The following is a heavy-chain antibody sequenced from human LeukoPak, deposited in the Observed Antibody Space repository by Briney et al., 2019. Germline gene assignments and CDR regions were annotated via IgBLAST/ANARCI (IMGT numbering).Heavy chain of an antibody. V-gene: IGHV4-59*01. CDR2: IYYSGST. CDR3: ARDLGLRYCSGGSYQTSDAFDI. CDR1: GGSISSYY. D-gene: IGHD2-15*01. J-gene: IGHJ3*02. Sequence: SETLSLTCTVSGGSISSYYWSWIRQPPGKGLEWIGYIYYSGSTNYNPSLKSRVTISVDTSKNQFSLKLSSVTAADTAVYYCARDLGLRYCSGGSYQTSDAFDIWGQGTMVTVSS.